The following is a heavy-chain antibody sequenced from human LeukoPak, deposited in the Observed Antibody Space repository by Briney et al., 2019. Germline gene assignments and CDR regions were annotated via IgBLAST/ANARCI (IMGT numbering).Heavy chain of an antibody. J-gene: IGHJ6*02. CDR1: GGSISSYY. V-gene: IGHV4-59*08. CDR3: ARLRPPNYYDSSGYYHPSDGMDV. D-gene: IGHD3-22*01. CDR2: IYYSGST. Sequence: SETLSLTCTVSGGSISSYYWSWIRQPPGKGLEWIGYIYYSGSTNYNTSLKSRVTISVDTSKNQFSLKLSSVTAADTAVYYCARLRPPNYYDSSGYYHPSDGMDVWGQGTTVTVSS.